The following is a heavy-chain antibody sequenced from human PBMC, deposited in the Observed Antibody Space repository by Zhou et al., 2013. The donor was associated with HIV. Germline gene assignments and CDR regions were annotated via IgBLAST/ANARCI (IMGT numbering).Heavy chain of an antibody. CDR1: GGSISRHY. J-gene: IGHJ6*02. Sequence: VQLQESGPGLVEPSETLSLTCTVSGGSISRHYWTWIRQSPEKGLEWIGYNYYRGNTYYNPSLKSRVTISVDTSKSQFSLKLTSVTAADTAVYYCAREDGDNDYYYGMDVWGQGITVTVSS. CDR3: AREDGDNDYYYGMDV. CDR2: NYYRGNT. D-gene: IGHD4-17*01. V-gene: IGHV4-59*11.